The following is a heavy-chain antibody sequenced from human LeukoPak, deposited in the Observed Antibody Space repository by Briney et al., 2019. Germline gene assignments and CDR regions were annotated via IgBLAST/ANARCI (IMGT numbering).Heavy chain of an antibody. CDR3: AKDPTGWLAAVGVYFDC. D-gene: IGHD6-13*01. Sequence: GGSLRLSCAASGFTFSSYAMSWVRQAPGKGLEWVSAISGSGGSTYYADSVKGRFTISRDNSKNTLYLQMNSLRAEDTAVYYCAKDPTGWLAAVGVYFDCWGQGTLVTVSS. CDR1: GFTFSSYA. J-gene: IGHJ4*02. V-gene: IGHV3-23*01. CDR2: ISGSGGST.